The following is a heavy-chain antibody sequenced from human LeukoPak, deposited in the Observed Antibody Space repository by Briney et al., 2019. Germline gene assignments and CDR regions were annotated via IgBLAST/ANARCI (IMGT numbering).Heavy chain of an antibody. CDR3: ARQGYSSSSTADF. V-gene: IGHV1-18*01. J-gene: IGHJ4*02. CDR1: GYTFIRYG. CDR2: ISGHNDNT. Sequence: ASVKVSCKTSGYTFIRYGMSWLRQAPGQGFEGLGWISGHNDNTNYAQKIEGRVILTTDRATSTAHMELRSLRPDDTAVYYCARQGYSSSSTADFWGQGTLVTVSS. D-gene: IGHD6-6*01.